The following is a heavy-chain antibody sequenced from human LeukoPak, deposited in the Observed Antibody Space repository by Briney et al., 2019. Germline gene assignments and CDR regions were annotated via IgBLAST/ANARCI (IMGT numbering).Heavy chain of an antibody. CDR2: IGPSSGDI. Sequence: GGSLRLSCAASGFXIRIYSINWVRQPPGTGLEWVSSIGPSSGDIYYADSVKGRFTISRDNSKNTMYLQMNSLRAEDTAVYYCAKSRDGYNMFYFNYWGQGALVTVSS. CDR3: AKSRDGYNMFYFNY. V-gene: IGHV3-23*01. J-gene: IGHJ4*02. CDR1: GFXIRIYS. D-gene: IGHD5-24*01.